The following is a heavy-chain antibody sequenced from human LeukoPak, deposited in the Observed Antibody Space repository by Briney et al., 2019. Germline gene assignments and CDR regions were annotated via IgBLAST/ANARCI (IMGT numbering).Heavy chain of an antibody. Sequence: GGALRLSCAASGCTFSDYNMRWIGQARGKGLEWVSSISRSGSTKYYADSVKGRFTISRDNAKNSLFLQMNSLRAEDTAVYYCARGLAAAGYYWGQGTLVTVSS. D-gene: IGHD6-13*01. V-gene: IGHV3-11*04. CDR3: ARGLAAAGYY. CDR1: GCTFSDYN. J-gene: IGHJ4*02. CDR2: ISRSGSTK.